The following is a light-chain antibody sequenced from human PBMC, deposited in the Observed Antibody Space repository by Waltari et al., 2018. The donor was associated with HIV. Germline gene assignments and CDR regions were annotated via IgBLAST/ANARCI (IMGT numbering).Light chain of an antibody. Sequence: QSALTQPPSVSGSPGQSTTISCPGATTSIGLYTLRPWYRHHPDTAPQLVIYGVHTRPSGVSDRFSGSKSGNTASLTISSLQAEDEADYYCSSYTNTDILLFGGGTKLTVL. CDR1: TTSIGLYTL. J-gene: IGLJ2*01. CDR3: SSYTNTDILL. CDR2: GVH. V-gene: IGLV2-14*01.